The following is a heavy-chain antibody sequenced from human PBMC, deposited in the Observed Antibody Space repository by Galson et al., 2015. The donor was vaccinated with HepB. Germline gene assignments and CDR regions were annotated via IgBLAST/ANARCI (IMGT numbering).Heavy chain of an antibody. Sequence: SLRLSCAASGFSFSNAWIKWVRQAPGKGLEWVGRIKSTTDGGTTDYAAPVKGRFTISRDDSKNTLYVQMNSLKTEDTAVYYCAYYYDSRDSRGYSNFDYWGQGTLVTVSS. J-gene: IGHJ4*02. CDR3: AYYYDSRDSRGYSNFDY. CDR1: GFSFSNAW. CDR2: IKSTTDGGTT. D-gene: IGHD3-22*01. V-gene: IGHV3-15*01.